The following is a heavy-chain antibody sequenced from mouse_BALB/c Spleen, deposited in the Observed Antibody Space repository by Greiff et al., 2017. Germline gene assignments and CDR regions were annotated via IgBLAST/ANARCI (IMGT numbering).Heavy chain of an antibody. J-gene: IGHJ3*01. CDR3: ARSTTATFAY. CDR2: ISSGSSTI. V-gene: IGHV5-17*02. D-gene: IGHD1-2*01. CDR1: GFTFSSFG. Sequence: EVMLVESGGGLVQPGGSRKLSCAASGFTFSSFGMHWVRQAPEKGLEWVAYISSGSSTIYYADTVKGRFTISRDNPKNTLFLQMTSLRSEDTAMYYCARSTTATFAYWGQGTLVTVSA.